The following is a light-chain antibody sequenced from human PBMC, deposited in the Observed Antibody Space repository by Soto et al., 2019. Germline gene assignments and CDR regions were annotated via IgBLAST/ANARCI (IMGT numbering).Light chain of an antibody. CDR3: QQYNNWPWT. CDR2: AAT. Sequence: AIQMTQSPSSLSASVGDRVTITCRASQGIRNDLGWFQQKPGKAPKLLIYAATNLQSGVPSRFSGSGPGTDFTLTINSLQSEDFAVYYCQQYNNWPWTFGQGTKVDIK. CDR1: QGIRND. V-gene: IGKV1-6*01. J-gene: IGKJ1*01.